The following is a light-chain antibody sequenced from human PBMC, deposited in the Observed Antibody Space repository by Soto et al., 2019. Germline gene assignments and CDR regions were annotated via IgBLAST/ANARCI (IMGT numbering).Light chain of an antibody. V-gene: IGKV3-15*01. CDR2: GAS. Sequence: EIVMTQSPATLSVSPGERATLSCRASQSVYSTLAWYQQKPGQAPRLLIYGASTRATGIPARFSGTGSATEFTLTISSLQSEDSAVYYCQQYNKWPLTFGEGTKVEI. CDR1: QSVYST. J-gene: IGKJ4*01. CDR3: QQYNKWPLT.